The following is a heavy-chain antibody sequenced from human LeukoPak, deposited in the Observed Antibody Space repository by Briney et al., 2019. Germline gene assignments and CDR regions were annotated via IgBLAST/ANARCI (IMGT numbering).Heavy chain of an antibody. CDR1: GFSFSTNGVG. CDR2: IYWDDSK. J-gene: IGHJ1*01. D-gene: IGHD2/OR15-2a*01. V-gene: IGHV2-5*02. Sequence: ESGPTLVKPTQTLTLTCTFSGFSFSTNGVGVGWVRQPPGKALDWLTLIYWDDSKRYNPSLKTRLTITKDTSKDQVLLKMTNLDPVDTATYYCVHVDPLPGGFLWGQGTLVTVSS. CDR3: VHVDPLPGGFL.